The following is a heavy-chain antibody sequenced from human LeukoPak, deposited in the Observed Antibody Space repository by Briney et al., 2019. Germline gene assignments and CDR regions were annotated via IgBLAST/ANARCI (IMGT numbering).Heavy chain of an antibody. V-gene: IGHV4-59*01. Sequence: KSSETLSFTCTVSGGSISNYYWSWIRQPPGKGLEWIGYIYYSGSTNYNPSLKSRVTISVDTSKNQFSLKLSSVTAADTAVYYCARVYYSNSYDYWYFDLWGRGTLVTVSS. J-gene: IGHJ2*01. CDR3: ARVYYSNSYDYWYFDL. CDR2: IYYSGST. CDR1: GGSISNYY. D-gene: IGHD6-13*01.